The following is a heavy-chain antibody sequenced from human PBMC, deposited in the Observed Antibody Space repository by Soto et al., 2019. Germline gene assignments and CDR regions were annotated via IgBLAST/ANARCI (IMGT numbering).Heavy chain of an antibody. CDR1: GGSISSGGYS. V-gene: IGHV4-30-2*01. CDR3: ARFPDY. Sequence: SETLSLTCAVSGGSISSGGYSWSWLRQPPGKGLEWIGYIFHSGSTYYNPSLKSRVTISVDRSKNQFSLKLSSVTAADTAVYYCARFPDYWGQGTLVTVSS. CDR2: IFHSGST. J-gene: IGHJ4*02.